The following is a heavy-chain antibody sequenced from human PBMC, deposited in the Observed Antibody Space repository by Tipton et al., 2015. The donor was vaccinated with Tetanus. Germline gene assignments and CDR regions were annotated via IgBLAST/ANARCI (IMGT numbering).Heavy chain of an antibody. Sequence: SLRLSCEVSGFTFSNYKMNWVRQAPGRGLEWVSSISSTSRYIYYADSVKGRFTISRDNAKSSLFLQMNSLRGDDTAVYYCARDYTSYYAYYGMAVWGQGTTVTVSS. V-gene: IGHV3-21*01. CDR1: GFTFSNYK. D-gene: IGHD3-16*01. CDR3: ARDYTSYYAYYGMAV. J-gene: IGHJ6*02. CDR2: ISSTSRYI.